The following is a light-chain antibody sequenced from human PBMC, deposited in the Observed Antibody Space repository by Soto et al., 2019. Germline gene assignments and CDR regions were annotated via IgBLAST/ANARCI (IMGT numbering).Light chain of an antibody. CDR2: EVS. CDR3: YSYAGDYVYV. Sequence: QSVLTQPPSASGSPGQSVTISCTGTSSDIGTYDYVSWYQHLPDKAPKLIIYEVSKRPSGVPDRFSGSKSGNTASLTVSGLQAEDEGDYYCYSYAGDYVYVFGTGTKVTVL. V-gene: IGLV2-8*01. CDR1: SSDIGTYDY. J-gene: IGLJ1*01.